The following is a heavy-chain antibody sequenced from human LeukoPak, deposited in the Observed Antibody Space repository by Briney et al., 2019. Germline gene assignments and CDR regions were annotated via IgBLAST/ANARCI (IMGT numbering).Heavy chain of an antibody. CDR2: MNPNSGNT. J-gene: IGHJ5*02. Sequence: ASVKVSCKASGGTFSSYDINWVRQATGQGLEWMGWMNPNSGNTGYAQKFQGRVTMTRNTSISTAYMELSSLRSEDTAVYYCARGRGVRMVRGLKVPMNWFDPWGQGTLVTVSS. D-gene: IGHD3-10*01. V-gene: IGHV1-8*02. CDR3: ARGRGVRMVRGLKVPMNWFDP. CDR1: GGTFSSYD.